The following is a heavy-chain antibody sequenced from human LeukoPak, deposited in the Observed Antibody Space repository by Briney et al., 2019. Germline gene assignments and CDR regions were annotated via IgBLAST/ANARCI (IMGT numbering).Heavy chain of an antibody. J-gene: IGHJ4*02. V-gene: IGHV3-23*01. D-gene: IGHD5-12*01. CDR1: GFTFSSYA. CDR2: FSGGGVST. CDR3: AKGGVIVATLYY. Sequence: GGSLRLSCAASGFTFSSYAMSWIRQAPGKGLEWVSAFSGGGVSTYYADSVKGRFTISRDDSKNTLYLQMNSLRAEDTAVYYCAKGGVIVATLYYWGQGTLVTVSS.